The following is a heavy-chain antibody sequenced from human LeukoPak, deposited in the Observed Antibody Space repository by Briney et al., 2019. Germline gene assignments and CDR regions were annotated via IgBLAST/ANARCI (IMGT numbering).Heavy chain of an antibody. D-gene: IGHD5-24*01. CDR2: ISANNGNR. Sequence: ASVKVSCKASGYTFTSYGISWVRQAPGQGLEWMGWISANNGNRNYALKLQDRVSMTTDTSTSTAYMELRSLRSDDTAAYYCARLEPYYMDVWGKGTTVTISS. CDR3: ARLEPYYMDV. J-gene: IGHJ6*03. CDR1: GYTFTSYG. V-gene: IGHV1-18*01.